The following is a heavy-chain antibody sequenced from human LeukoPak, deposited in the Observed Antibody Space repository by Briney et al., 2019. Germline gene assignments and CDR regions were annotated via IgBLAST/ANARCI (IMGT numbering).Heavy chain of an antibody. CDR2: INPNSGGT. CDR1: GYTFTGYY. J-gene: IGHJ5*02. V-gene: IGHV1-2*06. Sequence: AASVKVSCKASGYTFTGYYMHWVRQALGQGLEWMGRINPNSGGTNYAQKFQGRVTMTRDTSISTAYMELSRLRSDDTAVYYCARVIAAAGSWFDPWGQGTLVTVSS. D-gene: IGHD6-13*01. CDR3: ARVIAAAGSWFDP.